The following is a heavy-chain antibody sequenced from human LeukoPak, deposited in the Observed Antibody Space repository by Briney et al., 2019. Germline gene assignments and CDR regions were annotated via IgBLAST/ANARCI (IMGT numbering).Heavy chain of an antibody. CDR2: IWYDGSNK. CDR1: GFTFSSYG. D-gene: IGHD3-16*01. Sequence: PGGSLRLSCAASGFTFSSYGMHWVRQAPGKGLEWVAVIWYDGSNKYYADSVKGRFTISRDNSKNTLYLQMNSLRAEDTAVYYCARAILGLIAFDIWGQGTMVTVSS. CDR3: ARAILGLIAFDI. J-gene: IGHJ3*02. V-gene: IGHV3-33*01.